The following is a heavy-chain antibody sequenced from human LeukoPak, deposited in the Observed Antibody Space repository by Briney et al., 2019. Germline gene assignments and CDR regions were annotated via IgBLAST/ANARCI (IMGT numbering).Heavy chain of an antibody. CDR1: GFTFKSYG. Sequence: GGSLRLSCAASGFTFKSYGMTWVRQVPGKGLEWVSSITGAGSSTKYADSVNGRFTISRDNSKNTVSLQMTGLRAEDTAVYYCARRVAVAMDLDYWGQGTLVTVSS. J-gene: IGHJ4*02. V-gene: IGHV3-23*01. D-gene: IGHD5-18*01. CDR2: ITGAGSST. CDR3: ARRVAVAMDLDY.